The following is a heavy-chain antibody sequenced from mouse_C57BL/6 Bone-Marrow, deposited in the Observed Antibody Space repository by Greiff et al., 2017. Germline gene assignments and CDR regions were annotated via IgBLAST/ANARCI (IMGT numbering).Heavy chain of an antibody. V-gene: IGHV1-69*01. D-gene: IGHD1-1*01. CDR3: ARAPTGDY. CDR1: GYTFTSYW. Sequence: QVQLQQPGAELVMPGASVKLSCKASGYTFTSYWMHWVKQRPGQGLEWIGEIDPSDSYTNYNQKFKGKSTLTVDKSSSTAYMQLSSLTSEDSAVYYCARAPTGDYWCQGTTLTVSS. J-gene: IGHJ2*01. CDR2: IDPSDSYT.